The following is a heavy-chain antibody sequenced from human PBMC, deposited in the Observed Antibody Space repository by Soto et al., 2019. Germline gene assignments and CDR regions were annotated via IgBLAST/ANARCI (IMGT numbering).Heavy chain of an antibody. CDR3: GGSYGDYPNVFDY. V-gene: IGHV3-30*03. CDR2: ISYDGSNK. J-gene: IGHJ4*02. D-gene: IGHD4-17*01. CDR1: GFTFSSYG. Sequence: QVQLVESGGGVVQPGRSLRLSCAASGFTFSSYGMHWVRQAPGKGLEWVAVISYDGSNKYYADSVKGRFTISRDNSKNTLYLQMNSLRAEDTAVYYCGGSYGDYPNVFDYWGQGTLVTVSS.